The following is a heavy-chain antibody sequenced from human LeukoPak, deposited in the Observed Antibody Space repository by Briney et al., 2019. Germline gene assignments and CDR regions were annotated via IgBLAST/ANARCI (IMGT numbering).Heavy chain of an antibody. D-gene: IGHD3-22*01. V-gene: IGHV3-74*01. CDR1: GFTFSNYW. Sequence: RGSLRLSCAASGFTFSNYWMHWVRQAPGKGLWWVSRINSDGSRTTYADSVKGRFTISRDTSKNRLYLQMNRLRAEDTAVYYCAKWDTDRSGYPYYYFDYWGQGTLVTVSS. CDR2: INSDGSRT. CDR3: AKWDTDRSGYPYYYFDY. J-gene: IGHJ4*02.